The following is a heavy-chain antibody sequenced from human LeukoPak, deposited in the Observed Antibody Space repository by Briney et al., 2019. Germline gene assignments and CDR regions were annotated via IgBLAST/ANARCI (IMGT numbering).Heavy chain of an antibody. Sequence: GGSLRLSCAASGFTFTNAWMSWVRQAPGKGLEWVGRIKSKTDGGTTDYAAPVKGRFTISRDDSKNTLYLQMNSLKIEDTAVYYCAARYNGNDLAYWGQGTLVTVSS. J-gene: IGHJ4*02. CDR3: AARYNGNDLAY. V-gene: IGHV3-15*01. CDR2: IKSKTDGGTT. D-gene: IGHD1-1*01. CDR1: GFTFTNAW.